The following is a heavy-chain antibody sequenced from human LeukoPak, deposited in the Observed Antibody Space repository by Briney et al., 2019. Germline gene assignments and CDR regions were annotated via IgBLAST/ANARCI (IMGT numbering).Heavy chain of an antibody. CDR1: GCSFTSYW. Sequence: GESLKISCKGSGCSFTSYWIGWVRQMPGKGLEWMGIIYPGDSDTRYSPSFQGQVTISADKSISTAYLQWSSLKASDTAMYYCARLMIDYGDQGYFDYWGQGTLVTVSS. CDR3: ARLMIDYGDQGYFDY. D-gene: IGHD4-17*01. CDR2: IYPGDSDT. V-gene: IGHV5-51*01. J-gene: IGHJ4*02.